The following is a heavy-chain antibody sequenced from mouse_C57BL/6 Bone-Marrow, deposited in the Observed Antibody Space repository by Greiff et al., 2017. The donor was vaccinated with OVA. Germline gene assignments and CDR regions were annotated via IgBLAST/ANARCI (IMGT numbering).Heavy chain of an antibody. J-gene: IGHJ2*01. CDR3: ARGNYYGYYFDY. V-gene: IGHV1-80*01. Sequence: VQLQQSGAELVKPGASVKISCKASGYAFSSYWMNWVKQRPGKGLEWIGQIYPGDGDTNYNGKFKGKATLTADKSSSTAYMQLSSLTSEDSAVYFCARGNYYGYYFDYWGQGTTLTVSS. CDR2: IYPGDGDT. CDR1: GYAFSSYW. D-gene: IGHD1-1*01.